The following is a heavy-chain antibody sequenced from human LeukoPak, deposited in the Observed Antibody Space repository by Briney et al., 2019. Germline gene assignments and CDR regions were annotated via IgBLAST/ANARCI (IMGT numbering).Heavy chain of an antibody. D-gene: IGHD1-26*01. J-gene: IGHJ4*02. Sequence: GGSLRLSCAAPGFTFDDYGMSWVRQAPGKGLEWVSGINRNGGSTAYADSVKGRFTISRDNAKNSLYLQMSSLRAEDTALYYCARESGGSYYRTSDYWGQGTLVTVSS. CDR2: INRNGGST. CDR1: GFTFDDYG. CDR3: ARESGGSYYRTSDY. V-gene: IGHV3-20*04.